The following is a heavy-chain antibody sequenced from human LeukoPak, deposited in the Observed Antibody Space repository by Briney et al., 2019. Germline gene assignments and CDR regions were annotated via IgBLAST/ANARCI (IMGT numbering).Heavy chain of an antibody. CDR2: ISGSGGNT. J-gene: IGHJ4*02. V-gene: IGHV3-23*01. CDR3: ATEFRSGWIVYFDY. D-gene: IGHD6-19*01. Sequence: PGGSLRLSCAASGFTFTSYAMSWVRQAPGKGLEWVSGISGSGGNTFYADSVKGRFTISRDNSKNTLFLQMNSLRDEDTAVYYCATEFRSGWIVYFDYWGQGTLVTVSS. CDR1: GFTFTSYA.